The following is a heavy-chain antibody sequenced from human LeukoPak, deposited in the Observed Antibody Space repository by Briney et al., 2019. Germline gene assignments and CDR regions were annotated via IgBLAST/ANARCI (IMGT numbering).Heavy chain of an antibody. CDR2: IIPIFGPP. Sequence: ASVKVSCKASGGTFSNYAISWVRQAPGQGLEWLGGIIPIFGPPNTAQKFQGRVTITADESTSTVHMELSSLTSEDTAVYYCARDQYYDVSTYYEIDYWGQGTLVTVSS. CDR3: ARDQYYDVSTYYEIDY. J-gene: IGHJ4*02. D-gene: IGHD3-22*01. CDR1: GGTFSNYA. V-gene: IGHV1-69*13.